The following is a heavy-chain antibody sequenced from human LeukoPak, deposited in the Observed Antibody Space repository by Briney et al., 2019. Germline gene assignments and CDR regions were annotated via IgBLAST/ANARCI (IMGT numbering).Heavy chain of an antibody. V-gene: IGHV3-30*18. Sequence: GSLRLSCAASGFTFSSYGMHWVRQAPGKGLEWVAVISYDGSNKYYADSVKGRFTISRDNSKNTLYLQMNSLRAEDTAVYYCANGYCTNGVCYPYYYYYMDVWGKGTTVTVSS. CDR1: GFTFSSYG. D-gene: IGHD2-8*01. J-gene: IGHJ6*03. CDR3: ANGYCTNGVCYPYYYYYMDV. CDR2: ISYDGSNK.